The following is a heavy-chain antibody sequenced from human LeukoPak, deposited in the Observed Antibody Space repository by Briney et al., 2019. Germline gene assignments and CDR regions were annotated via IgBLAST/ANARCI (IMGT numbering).Heavy chain of an antibody. CDR2: SRIKADNYIT. J-gene: IGHJ3*01. CDR1: GFIFSDHY. D-gene: IGHD2-2*01. Sequence: GGSLRLSCAASGFIFSDHYMDWVRQAPGKGLEWVGRSRIKADNYITQHAASVRDRFTISRDESKSWLYLQMNSLKIEDTAIYYCARGYHSFDFWGQGTMVTVSS. CDR3: ARGYHSFDF. V-gene: IGHV3-72*01.